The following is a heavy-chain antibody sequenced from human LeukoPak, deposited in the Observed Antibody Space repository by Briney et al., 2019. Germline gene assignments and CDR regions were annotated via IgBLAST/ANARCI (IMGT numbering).Heavy chain of an antibody. D-gene: IGHD4-17*01. CDR3: ARVRYDYYGMDV. CDR2: INGDGSST. J-gene: IGHJ6*02. CDR1: GFTFSSYW. Sequence: GGSLRLSCAASGFTFSSYWMHWVRQAPGKGLVWVSRINGDGSSTNYADSVKGRFTISRDDAKNTLYLQMNSLRAEDTAVYYCARVRYDYYGMDVWGQGTTVTVSS. V-gene: IGHV3-74*01.